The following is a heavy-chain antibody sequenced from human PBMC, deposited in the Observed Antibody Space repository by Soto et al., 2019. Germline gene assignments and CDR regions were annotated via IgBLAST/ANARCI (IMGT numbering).Heavy chain of an antibody. Sequence: SGPTLVNPTQTLTLTCVFSGFSLNTGGVTVGWIRQPPGKALEWVALIYWDDGKRYSPSLKSRLTITRETSRNQVVLTMTNVDPEDTATYFCAHSPAPRVYFQHWGEGTLVTVSS. CDR2: IYWDDGK. D-gene: IGHD3-10*01. V-gene: IGHV2-5*02. J-gene: IGHJ1*01. CDR1: GFSLNTGGVT. CDR3: AHSPAPRVYFQH.